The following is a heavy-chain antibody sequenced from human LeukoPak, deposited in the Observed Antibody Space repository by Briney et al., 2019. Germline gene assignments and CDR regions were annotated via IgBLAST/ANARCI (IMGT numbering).Heavy chain of an antibody. D-gene: IGHD3-22*01. J-gene: IGHJ4*02. CDR1: GYTFTSYY. CDR3: ATVSLNYYDSSGYYHY. Sequence: ASVKVSCKASGYTFTSYYMHWVRQAPGQGLEWMGIINPSGGSTSYAQKFQGRVTMTEDTSTDTAYMELSSLRSEDTAVYYCATVSLNYYDSSGYYHYWGQGTLVTVSS. CDR2: INPSGGST. V-gene: IGHV1-46*01.